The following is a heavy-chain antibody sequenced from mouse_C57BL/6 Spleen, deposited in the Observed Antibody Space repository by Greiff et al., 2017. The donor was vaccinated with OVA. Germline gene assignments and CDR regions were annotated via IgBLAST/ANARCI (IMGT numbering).Heavy chain of an antibody. D-gene: IGHD1-1*02. CDR3: ARLDYPRSGFDY. Sequence: VQLQQSGAELVRPGTSVKMSCKASGYTFTNYWIGWAKQRPGHGLEWIGDIYPGGGYTNYNEKFKGKATLTADKSSSTAYMQVSSLTSEDSAIYYCARLDYPRSGFDYWGQGTTLTVSS. CDR2: IYPGGGYT. J-gene: IGHJ2*01. V-gene: IGHV1-63*01. CDR1: GYTFTNYW.